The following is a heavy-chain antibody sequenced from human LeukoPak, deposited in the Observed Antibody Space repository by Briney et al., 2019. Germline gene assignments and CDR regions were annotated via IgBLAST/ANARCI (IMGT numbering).Heavy chain of an antibody. CDR2: MYYRGST. CDR3: ATTTIRLGY. Sequence: SETLSLTCAVSGGSISSGDYSWSWIRQPPGKGLEWIGSMYYRGSTYHNPSLKSQVTISVDTSKNQFSLKLSSVTAADTAVYYCATTTIRLGYWGQGTLVTVSS. D-gene: IGHD1-26*01. CDR1: GGSISSGDYS. J-gene: IGHJ4*02. V-gene: IGHV4-39*07.